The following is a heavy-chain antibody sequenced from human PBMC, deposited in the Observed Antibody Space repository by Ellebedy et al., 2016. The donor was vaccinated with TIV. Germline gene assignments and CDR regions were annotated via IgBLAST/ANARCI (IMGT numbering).Heavy chain of an antibody. Sequence: ASVKVSCKASGYTFTGYYMHWVRQAPGQGLEWMGWINPNSGGTKYAQKFQGRVTMTRDTSTSTVYMELSSLRSEDTAVYYCARDRRYCSGGSCSFYFDSWGQGTLVTVSS. J-gene: IGHJ4*02. CDR1: GYTFTGYY. V-gene: IGHV1-2*02. D-gene: IGHD2-15*01. CDR2: INPNSGGT. CDR3: ARDRRYCSGGSCSFYFDS.